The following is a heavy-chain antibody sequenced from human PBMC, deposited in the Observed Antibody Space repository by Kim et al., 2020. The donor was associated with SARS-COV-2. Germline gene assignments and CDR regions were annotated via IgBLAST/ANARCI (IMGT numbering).Heavy chain of an antibody. Sequence: TKYYADSVKGRVPLYRDNAKNSLYLQMNRLRDEDTAVYYCASVGSGSYDYWGQGTLVTVSS. CDR2: TK. D-gene: IGHD3-10*01. CDR3: ASVGSGSYDY. J-gene: IGHJ4*02. V-gene: IGHV3-48*02.